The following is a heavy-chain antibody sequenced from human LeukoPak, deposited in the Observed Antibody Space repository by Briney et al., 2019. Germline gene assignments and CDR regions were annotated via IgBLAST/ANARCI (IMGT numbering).Heavy chain of an antibody. D-gene: IGHD4-17*01. CDR1: GFTFSTYG. Sequence: PGGSLRLSCEASGFTFSTYGMHWVRKAPGKGLEWVAVIWYDGSNKNYADSVKGRFTISRDNFKNTLYLQMNSLRAENTAVYYCARGGRTTWHGMDVWGQGTTVTVSS. V-gene: IGHV3-33*01. CDR3: ARGGRTTWHGMDV. CDR2: IWYDGSNK. J-gene: IGHJ6*02.